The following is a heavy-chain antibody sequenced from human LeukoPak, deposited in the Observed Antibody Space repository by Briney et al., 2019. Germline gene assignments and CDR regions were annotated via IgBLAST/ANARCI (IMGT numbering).Heavy chain of an antibody. CDR2: INPSGGSA. CDR3: ARAIERGRRFDY. V-gene: IGHV1-46*01. J-gene: IGHJ4*02. CDR1: GYTFTTYY. Sequence: GASVTLSCRTSGYTFTTYYVHWGRQAPGQGLEWMGVINPSGGSASYAKNFQGRVAMTRDTSTSTVDMELSSLISDDTAIYYCARAIERGRRFDYWGQGTLVTVSS. D-gene: IGHD5-24*01.